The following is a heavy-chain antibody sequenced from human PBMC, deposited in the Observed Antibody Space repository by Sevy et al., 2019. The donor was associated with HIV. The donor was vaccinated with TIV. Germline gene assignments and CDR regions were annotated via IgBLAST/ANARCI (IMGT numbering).Heavy chain of an antibody. CDR3: ARDLFYGSGSYYKKSNYYYYYLDV. V-gene: IGHV6-1*01. J-gene: IGHJ6*03. D-gene: IGHD3-10*01. CDR1: GDSVSSNSAA. Sequence: SQTLSLTCAISGDSVSSNSAAWNWIRQSPSRGLEWLGRTYYRSKWYNDYAVSVKSRITINPDTSKNQFSLQLNSVTPEETAVYYCARDLFYGSGSYYKKSNYYYYYLDVWGKGTTVTVSS. CDR2: TYYRSKWYN.